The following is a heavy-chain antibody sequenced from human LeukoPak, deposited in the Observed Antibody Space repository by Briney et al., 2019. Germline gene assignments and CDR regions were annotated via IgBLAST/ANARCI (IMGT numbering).Heavy chain of an antibody. CDR1: GFTFSSYT. CDR2: ISSSGYI. CDR3: ASNFWTNYSPFDY. Sequence: GGSLRLSCAASGFTFSSYTMNWVRQAPGKGLEWVSSISSSGYIYYADSVKGRFTISRDNAKNSLYLQMNTLRAEDTAVYYCASNFWTNYSPFDYWGQGTLVTVSS. D-gene: IGHD3/OR15-3a*01. V-gene: IGHV3-21*01. J-gene: IGHJ4*02.